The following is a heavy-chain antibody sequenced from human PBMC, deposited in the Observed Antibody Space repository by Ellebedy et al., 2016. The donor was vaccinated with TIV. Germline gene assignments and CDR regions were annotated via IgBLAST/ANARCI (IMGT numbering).Heavy chain of an antibody. CDR1: GFTFEDNA. J-gene: IGHJ6*02. D-gene: IGHD2-21*01. CDR3: ATSSRFRELFGIDV. CDR2: ISVDGGGA. V-gene: IGHV3-43*02. Sequence: PGGSLRLSCAASGFTFEDNAIHWVRQPPGKGLEWVPVISVDGGGAYYADSVKGRFTTSRDNSKKSLYLQMNTLKTEDTALYYCATSSRFRELFGIDVWGQGTTVTVSS.